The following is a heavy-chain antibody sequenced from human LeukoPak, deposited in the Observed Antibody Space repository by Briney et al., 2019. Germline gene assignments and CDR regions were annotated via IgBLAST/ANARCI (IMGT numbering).Heavy chain of an antibody. Sequence: PSETLSLTCTVSGCSISSYYWSWLRQPPGKGLEWIGYIYYSGSTNYNPSLKSRVTISVDTSKNQFSLKLSSVTAADTAVYYRARWGVHDYGDYYFDYWGQGTLVTVSS. J-gene: IGHJ4*02. CDR2: IYYSGST. CDR3: ARWGVHDYGDYYFDY. D-gene: IGHD4-17*01. V-gene: IGHV4-59*01. CDR1: GCSISSYY.